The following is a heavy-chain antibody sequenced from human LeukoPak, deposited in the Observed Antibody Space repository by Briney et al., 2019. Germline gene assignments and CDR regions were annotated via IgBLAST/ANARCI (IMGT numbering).Heavy chain of an antibody. J-gene: IGHJ5*02. CDR1: GGSISSSNYY. Sequence: SETLSLTCTVSGGSISSSNYYWGWIRQPPGKGLEWIGSIYYGGSTYYNPSLKSRVTISADTSKNQFSLELRSVTAADTAVYYCARPYYSTSWFPHWGQGALVTVSS. D-gene: IGHD3-10*01. V-gene: IGHV4-39*01. CDR2: IYYGGST. CDR3: ARPYYSTSWFPH.